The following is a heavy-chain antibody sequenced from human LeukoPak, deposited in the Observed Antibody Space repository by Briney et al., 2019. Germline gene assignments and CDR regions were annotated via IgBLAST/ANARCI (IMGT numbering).Heavy chain of an antibody. V-gene: IGHV3-30*18. CDR3: AKLGALAAAGSPATFHDY. CDR1: GFTFSSYG. J-gene: IGHJ4*02. D-gene: IGHD6-13*01. CDR2: ISYDGSNK. Sequence: PGGSLRLSCAASGFTFSSYGMHWVRQAPGKGLEWVAVISYDGSNKYYADSVKGRFTISRDNSKNTLYLQMNSLRAEDTAVYYCAKLGALAAAGSPATFHDYWGQGTLVTVSS.